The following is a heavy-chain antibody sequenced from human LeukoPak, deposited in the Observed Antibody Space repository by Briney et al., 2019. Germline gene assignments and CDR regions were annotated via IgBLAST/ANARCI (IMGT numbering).Heavy chain of an antibody. CDR2: ISYDGNNK. Sequence: PGRSLRLSCAASGITLSTYAIHWVRQAPGKGLEWVAVISYDGNNKYYADSVKGRFTISRDNSKNTLYLQMNSLRNEDTAVYYCARDLEEYGSGSYFDYWGQGTLVTVSS. D-gene: IGHD3-10*01. CDR1: GITLSTYA. J-gene: IGHJ4*02. CDR3: ARDLEEYGSGSYFDY. V-gene: IGHV3-30-3*01.